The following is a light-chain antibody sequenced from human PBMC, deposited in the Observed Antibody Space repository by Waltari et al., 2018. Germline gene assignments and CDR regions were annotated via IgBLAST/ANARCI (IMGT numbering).Light chain of an antibody. J-gene: IGKJ4*01. V-gene: IGKV4-1*01. CDR3: QQYYSTPLT. Sequence: DIVMTQSPDSLAVSLGERATINCKSSQSILYSSINKNYLAWYQQKPGQPPNLLIYWASPRESGVPDRFSGSGSGTDFTLTISRLQAEDVAVYYCQQYYSTPLTFGGGTKVEIK. CDR1: QSILYSSINKNY. CDR2: WAS.